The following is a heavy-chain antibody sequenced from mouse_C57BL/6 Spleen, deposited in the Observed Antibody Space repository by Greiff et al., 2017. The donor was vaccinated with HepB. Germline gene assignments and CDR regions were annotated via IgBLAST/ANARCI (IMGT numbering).Heavy chain of an antibody. CDR3: ARPYSSGYPFDY. D-gene: IGHD3-2*02. J-gene: IGHJ2*01. Sequence: QVQLKESGPELVKPGASVKISCKASGYAFSSSWMNWVKQRPGKGLEWIGRIYPGDGDTNYNGKFKGKATLTADKSSSTAYMQLSSLTSEDSAVYFCARPYSSGYPFDYWGQGTTLTVSS. CDR1: GYAFSSSW. V-gene: IGHV1-82*01. CDR2: IYPGDGDT.